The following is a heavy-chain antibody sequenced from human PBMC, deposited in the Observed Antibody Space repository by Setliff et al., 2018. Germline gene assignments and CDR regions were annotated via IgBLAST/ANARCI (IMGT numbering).Heavy chain of an antibody. Sequence: SETLSLTCTVYGGSFSGYYWHWFRQTPGKGLEWIGQITHSGSTNYNSSLKSRVTISLDTSKNQFSLNLSSVSAADTAVYYCARPLTGGYAFDIWGQGTMVTVSS. V-gene: IGHV4-34*01. CDR1: GGSFSGYY. CDR2: ITHSGST. CDR3: ARPLTGGYAFDI. D-gene: IGHD7-27*01. J-gene: IGHJ3*02.